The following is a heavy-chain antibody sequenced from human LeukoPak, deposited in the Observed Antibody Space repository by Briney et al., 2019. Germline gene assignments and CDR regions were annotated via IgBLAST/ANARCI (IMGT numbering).Heavy chain of an antibody. CDR1: GFTFSSYA. CDR2: ISGSGGST. D-gene: IGHD3-22*01. CDR3: AKAYYYDSSGYFLLDY. J-gene: IGHJ4*02. V-gene: IGHV3-23*01. Sequence: GGSLRLSCAASGFTFSSYAMSWVRQAPGKGLEWVSAISGSGGSTYYADSVKGRFTISRDNSKNTLYLQMNSLRAEETAVYYCAKAYYYDSSGYFLLDYWGQGTLVTVSS.